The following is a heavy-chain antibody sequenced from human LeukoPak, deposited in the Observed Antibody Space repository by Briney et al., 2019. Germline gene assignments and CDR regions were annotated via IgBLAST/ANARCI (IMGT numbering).Heavy chain of an antibody. CDR2: IYTSGST. D-gene: IGHD1-26*01. CDR1: GGSLSSGSYY. J-gene: IGHJ4*02. V-gene: IGHV4-61*02. Sequence: SQTLSLTCTVSGGSLSSGSYYWSWIRQPAGKGLEWIGRIYTSGSTNYNPSLKSRVTISVDTSKNQFSLKLGSVTAADTAVYYCARAERYSGSYYFYYWGQGTLVTVAS. CDR3: ARAERYSGSYYFYY.